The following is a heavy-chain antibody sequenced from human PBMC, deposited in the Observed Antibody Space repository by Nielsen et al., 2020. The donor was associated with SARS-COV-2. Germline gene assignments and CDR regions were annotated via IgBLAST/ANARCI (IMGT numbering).Heavy chain of an antibody. CDR1: GDTFNKYY. Sequence: ASVKVSCKASGDTFNKYYIHWVRQAPGQGLEWMGRINPNSGGTNYAQRFKGRVILTTDTSISTAYMDLSRLRSDDTAVYYCARDEYNYGYNWFDPWGQGTLVTVSS. CDR2: INPNSGGT. CDR3: ARDEYNYGYNWFDP. D-gene: IGHD5-18*01. V-gene: IGHV1-2*06. J-gene: IGHJ5*02.